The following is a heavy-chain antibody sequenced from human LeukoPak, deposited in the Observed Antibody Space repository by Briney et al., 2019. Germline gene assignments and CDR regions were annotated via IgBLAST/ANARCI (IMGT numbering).Heavy chain of an antibody. CDR1: GGSISSYY. CDR2: IYTSGST. Sequence: SETLSLTCTVSGGSISSYYWSWIRQPAGKGLEWIGRIYTSGSTNYNPSLKSRVTMSVDTSKNQFSLKLSPVTAADTAVYYCARSPYCSSTSCYPYYYYYYYMDVWGKGTTVTVSS. CDR3: ARSPYCSSTSCYPYYYYYYYMDV. D-gene: IGHD2-2*01. V-gene: IGHV4-4*07. J-gene: IGHJ6*03.